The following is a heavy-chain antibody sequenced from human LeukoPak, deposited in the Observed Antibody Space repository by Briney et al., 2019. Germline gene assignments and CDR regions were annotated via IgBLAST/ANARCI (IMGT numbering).Heavy chain of an antibody. J-gene: IGHJ3*01. CDR2: IWYDGSNK. Sequence: GGSLRLSCAASGFTFSNYGMHWVRQAPGKGLEWVAVIWYDGSNKYYADSVKGRFTISRDNSKNTLYLQMNSLRAEDTAVYYCARDRREMATITYGAFDVWGHGTMVTVSS. CDR1: GFTFSNYG. V-gene: IGHV3-33*01. D-gene: IGHD5-24*01. CDR3: ARDRREMATITYGAFDV.